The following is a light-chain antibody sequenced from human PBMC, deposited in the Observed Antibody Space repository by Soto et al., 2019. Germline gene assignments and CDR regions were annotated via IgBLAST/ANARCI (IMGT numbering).Light chain of an antibody. CDR2: DTS. CDR3: QQRQYWPPIT. V-gene: IGKV3-11*01. CDR1: QSVSSY. Sequence: EIVLTQSPGTLSLSPGERATLSCRASQSVSSYLAWYQQKPGQAPRLLIYDTSNRATGVPARFSGSGSGTDFTLTISSLEPEDCAIYYCQQRQYWPPITFGQGTRLENK. J-gene: IGKJ5*01.